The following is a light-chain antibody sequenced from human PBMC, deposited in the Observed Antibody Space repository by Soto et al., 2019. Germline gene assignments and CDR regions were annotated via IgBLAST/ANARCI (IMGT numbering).Light chain of an antibody. CDR2: ENN. CDR3: GTWDSSLSGGV. V-gene: IGLV1-51*02. J-gene: IGLJ3*02. CDR1: SSNIGNGY. Sequence: QSVLTQPPSVSAAPGQKVTISCSGSSSNIGNGYVSWYQQLPGTAPKLLIYENNKRPSGIPDRFSGSKSGTSATLGITGLQTGDEADYYCGTWDSSLSGGVFGGGTQLTVL.